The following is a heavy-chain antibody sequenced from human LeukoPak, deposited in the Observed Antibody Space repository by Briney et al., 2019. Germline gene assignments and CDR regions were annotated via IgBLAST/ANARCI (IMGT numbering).Heavy chain of an antibody. V-gene: IGHV3-23*01. CDR3: AKKSGDHFHFDF. Sequence: GGSLRLSCAASGFTFNNYGMGWVRQTPGKGLEWVATIGTSGANTYHADSVKGRFTISRDNSKSTLYLQMNSLRAEDTAVYHCAKKSGDHFHFDFWGQGTLVTASS. CDR1: GFTFNNYG. CDR2: IGTSGANT. D-gene: IGHD2-21*01. J-gene: IGHJ4*02.